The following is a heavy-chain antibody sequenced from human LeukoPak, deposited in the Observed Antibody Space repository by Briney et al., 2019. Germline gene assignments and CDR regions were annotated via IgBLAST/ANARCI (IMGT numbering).Heavy chain of an antibody. CDR2: ISGSADTT. V-gene: IGHV3-23*01. D-gene: IGHD1-1*01. CDR1: GFTFSSYA. CDR3: AKGLSTTSLGIDY. J-gene: IGHJ4*02. Sequence: GGSLRLSCAASGFTFSSYAMSWVRQAPGRGLEWVSTISGSADTTDYADSVKGRFTISRDNSKNTLYLQMNSLRAEDTATYYCAKGLSTTSLGIDYWGQGTLVTVSS.